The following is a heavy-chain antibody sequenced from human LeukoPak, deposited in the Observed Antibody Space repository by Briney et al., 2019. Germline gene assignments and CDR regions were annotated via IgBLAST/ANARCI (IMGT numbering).Heavy chain of an antibody. CDR2: LYSGGAT. Sequence: GGSLRLSCAASGFTFKDNFRSWVGQAPGKGLEWVSVLYSGGATYYADSVKGRFTISRDNSTNIVFLQMNDLRTEDTAFYYCTRDSANYHFAYWGQGALVTVSS. CDR3: TRDSANYHFAY. CDR1: GFTFKDNF. V-gene: IGHV3-66*01. J-gene: IGHJ4*02. D-gene: IGHD4/OR15-4a*01.